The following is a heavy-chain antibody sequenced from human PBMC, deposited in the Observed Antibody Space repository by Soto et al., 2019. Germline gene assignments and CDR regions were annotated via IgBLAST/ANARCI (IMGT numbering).Heavy chain of an antibody. CDR2: ISNTGYT. J-gene: IGHJ4*02. CDR1: GGSVSSDAYY. D-gene: IGHD3-3*01. Sequence: QVQLQESGPGLVKPSQTLSLTCAVSGGSVSSDAYYWSWIRQHPGKGLEWLGYISNTGYTYSKPSPKRQLSLSEDTSKNQFTLNVNSVYAADTSVYYWESANAQSYDVLSGYWRVFNYWCPGTLVNVSS. CDR3: ESANAQSYDVLSGYWRVFNY. V-gene: IGHV4-31*11.